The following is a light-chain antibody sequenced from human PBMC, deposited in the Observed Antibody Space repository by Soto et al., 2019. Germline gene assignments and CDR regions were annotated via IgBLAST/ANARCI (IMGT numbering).Light chain of an antibody. CDR3: ATWDDSLNGRV. V-gene: IGLV1-44*01. Sequence: QLVLTQPPAASATPGQRVTISCSGSSSNIGSNSVNWYQQLQGTAPKVLIYTNNQRPSGVPDRFSGSKSGTSASLAISGLQSEDEADYYCATWDDSLNGRVFGGGTKLTVL. J-gene: IGLJ3*02. CDR1: SSNIGSNS. CDR2: TNN.